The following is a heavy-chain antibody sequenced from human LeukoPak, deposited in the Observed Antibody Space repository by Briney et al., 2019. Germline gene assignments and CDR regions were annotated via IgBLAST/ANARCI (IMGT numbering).Heavy chain of an antibody. CDR1: GFTFNSYS. D-gene: IGHD6-6*01. J-gene: IGHJ3*02. V-gene: IGHV3-48*01. Sequence: PGGSLRLSCAASGFTFNSYSMNWVRQAPGQGLEWVSHISSSSTTIYYAGSVKGRLTISRDNAENSLYLQMNSLRAEDTAVYYCAREYSSSSGRAFGIWGQGTVVTVSS. CDR3: AREYSSSSGRAFGI. CDR2: ISSSSTTI.